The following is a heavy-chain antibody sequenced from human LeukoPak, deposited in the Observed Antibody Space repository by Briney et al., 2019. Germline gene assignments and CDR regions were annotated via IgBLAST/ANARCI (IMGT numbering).Heavy chain of an antibody. CDR2: ISYGGSNK. CDR3: AREDYGQNFFDY. D-gene: IGHD4-17*01. Sequence: PGRSLRLSCAASGFXFSSYAMHWVRQAPGKGLEWVAVISYGGSNKYYADSVKGRFTISRDNSKSTLYLQMNSLRAEDTAVYYCAREDYGQNFFDYWGQGTLVTVSS. CDR1: GFXFSSYA. V-gene: IGHV3-30-3*01. J-gene: IGHJ4*02.